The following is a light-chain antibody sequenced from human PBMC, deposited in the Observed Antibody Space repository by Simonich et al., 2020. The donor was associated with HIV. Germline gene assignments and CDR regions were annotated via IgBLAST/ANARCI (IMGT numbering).Light chain of an antibody. CDR2: DVS. J-gene: IGLJ2*01. V-gene: IGLV2-14*03. CDR3: NSYTSSRTVV. Sequence: QSALTQSASVSVSPGQSITISCAGTSSDVGGYNSVSWYQQHPGNAPKLMIYDVSYRPSGVSNRFSGSKSGNTASLTISGLQAEDEADYHYNSYTSSRTVVFGGGTKLTVL. CDR1: SSDVGGYNS.